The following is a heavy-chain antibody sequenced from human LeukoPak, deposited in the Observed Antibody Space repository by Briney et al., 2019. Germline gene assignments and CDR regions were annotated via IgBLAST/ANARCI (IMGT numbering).Heavy chain of an antibody. CDR3: ARDRGYTYGNYFDQ. D-gene: IGHD5-18*01. CDR1: GYTFINYA. J-gene: IGHJ4*02. V-gene: IGHV1-2*02. Sequence: ASVKVSCKPSGYTFINYAISWVRQAPGQGLEWMGWINPNSGDTKYAQKFQGRVTLTRDTSISTTYMELSSLKSDDTAVYYCARDRGYTYGNYFDQWGQGTLVTVSS. CDR2: INPNSGDT.